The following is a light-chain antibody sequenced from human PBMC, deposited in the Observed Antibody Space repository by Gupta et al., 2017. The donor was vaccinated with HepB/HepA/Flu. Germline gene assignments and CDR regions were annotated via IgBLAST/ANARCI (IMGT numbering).Light chain of an antibody. V-gene: IGLV1-44*01. J-gene: IGLJ2*01. CDR2: SID. Sequence: QSGLTQTPSASGTPGQRVTVSCSGSSSNIGSNTVKWYQQLPGTAPKLLIFSIDKRPSGVPDRFSGSKSCTSASLAICGLHSEDEADYYCAALDDSLNVVVFGGGTMLTVL. CDR3: AALDDSLNVVV. CDR1: SSNIGSNT.